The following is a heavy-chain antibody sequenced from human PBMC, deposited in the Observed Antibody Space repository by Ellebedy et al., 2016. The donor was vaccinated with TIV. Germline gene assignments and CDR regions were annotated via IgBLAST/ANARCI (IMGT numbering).Heavy chain of an antibody. CDR3: ASEYYYGSGSYPSFDY. J-gene: IGHJ4*02. Sequence: AASVKVSCKASGYTFTGYYMHWVRQAPGLGLEWMGWINPHSGCTNYAQMFQGRVTMTRDTSTSTVYMELSSLRSEDTAVYYCASEYYYGSGSYPSFDYWGQGTLVTVSS. D-gene: IGHD3-10*01. CDR1: GYTFTGYY. CDR2: INPHSGCT. V-gene: IGHV1-2*02.